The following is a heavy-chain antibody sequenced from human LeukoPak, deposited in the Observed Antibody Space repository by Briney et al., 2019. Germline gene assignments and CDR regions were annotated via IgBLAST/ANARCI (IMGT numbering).Heavy chain of an antibody. J-gene: IGHJ4*01. CDR2: IAGSSGYI. Sequence: GGSLRLSCAASGFIFSSYSMNWVRQAPGKGLEWVSSIAGSSGYISYADSVKGRFTISRDNAKKSLYLQMTSLTAEDTAVYYCARDRGAYCGGDCYLGFDYWGRGTLVTVSS. CDR1: GFIFSSYS. CDR3: ARDRGAYCGGDCYLGFDY. D-gene: IGHD2-21*02. V-gene: IGHV3-21*01.